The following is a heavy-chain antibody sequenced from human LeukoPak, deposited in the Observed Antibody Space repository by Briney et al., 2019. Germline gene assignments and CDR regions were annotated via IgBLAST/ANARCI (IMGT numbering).Heavy chain of an antibody. V-gene: IGHV3-7*01. J-gene: IGHJ3*02. CDR3: ARDREEMVRAPYGFNI. D-gene: IGHD3-10*01. CDR1: GFTFSRYW. Sequence: GGSLRLSCAASGFTFSRYWMSWVRQAPGKGLEWVANIKQDGSEKYYVDSVKGRSTISRDNAKNSLYLQMNSLRTEDTAVYFCARDREEMVRAPYGFNIWGQGTRVTV. CDR2: IKQDGSEK.